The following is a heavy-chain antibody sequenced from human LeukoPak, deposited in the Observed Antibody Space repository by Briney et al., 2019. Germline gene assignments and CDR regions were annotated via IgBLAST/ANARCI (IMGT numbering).Heavy chain of an antibody. V-gene: IGHV3-30*02. CDR1: GFTFSSYG. CDR2: IRYDGSNK. Sequence: GRSLRLSCAASGFTFSSYGMHWVRQAPGKGLEWVAFIRYDGSNKYYADSVKGRFTISRDNSKNTLYLQMNSLRAEDTAVYYCARSVSMARGVILGYWGQGTLVTVSS. CDR3: ARSVSMARGVILGY. J-gene: IGHJ4*02. D-gene: IGHD3-10*01.